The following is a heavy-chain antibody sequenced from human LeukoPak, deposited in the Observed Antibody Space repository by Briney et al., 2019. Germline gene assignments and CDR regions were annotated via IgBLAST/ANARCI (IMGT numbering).Heavy chain of an antibody. CDR2: INPNSGGT. J-gene: IGHJ3*02. Sequence: ASVKVSCKASGYTFTVYYMHWVRQAPGQGLEWMGWINPNSGGTNYAQKFQGRVTMTRDTSISTAYMELSRLRSDDTAVYYCARGAYYYDSSGYYDIWGQGTMVTVSS. CDR3: ARGAYYYDSSGYYDI. D-gene: IGHD3-22*01. V-gene: IGHV1-2*02. CDR1: GYTFTVYY.